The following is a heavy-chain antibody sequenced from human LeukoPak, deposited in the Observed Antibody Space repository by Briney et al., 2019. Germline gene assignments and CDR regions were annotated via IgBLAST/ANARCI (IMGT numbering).Heavy chain of an antibody. V-gene: IGHV4-4*01. CDR1: GGSISSSNW. CDR2: VFHGGST. D-gene: IGHD3-10*01. CDR3: ARGEEHGSGTVQFDY. J-gene: IGHJ4*02. Sequence: PETPSLTCAVSGGSISSSNWWSWVRQPPGKGLEWIGEVFHGGSTNFNPSLKSRVTISVDRSKNQFSLRLSSVTAADTAVYFCARGEEHGSGTVQFDYWGQGTL.